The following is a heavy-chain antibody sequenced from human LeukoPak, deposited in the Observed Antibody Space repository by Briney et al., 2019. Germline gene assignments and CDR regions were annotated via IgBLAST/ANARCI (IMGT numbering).Heavy chain of an antibody. J-gene: IGHJ4*02. V-gene: IGHV3-21*01. Sequence: GGSLRLSCAASGFTFSSYSMNWVRQAPGKGLEWVSSITSSSNYIYYADSVKGRLTISRDNAKNSLYLQMSSLRAEDTAVYYCARDGGARPDYWGQGTLVTVSS. CDR2: ITSSSNYI. CDR3: ARDGGARPDY. D-gene: IGHD2-21*01. CDR1: GFTFSSYS.